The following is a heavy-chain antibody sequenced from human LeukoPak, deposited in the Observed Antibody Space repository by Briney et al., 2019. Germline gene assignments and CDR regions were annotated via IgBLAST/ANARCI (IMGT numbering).Heavy chain of an antibody. CDR2: ISSSSSYI. Sequence: GGSLRLSCAASGFTFSSYSTNWVRQAPGKGLEWVSSISSSSSYIYYADSVKGRFTISRDNAKNSLYLQMNSLRAEDTAVYYCARDQEQIYYYYMDVWGKGTTVTVSS. CDR3: ARDQEQIYYYYMDV. CDR1: GFTFSSYS. D-gene: IGHD6-13*01. V-gene: IGHV3-21*01. J-gene: IGHJ6*03.